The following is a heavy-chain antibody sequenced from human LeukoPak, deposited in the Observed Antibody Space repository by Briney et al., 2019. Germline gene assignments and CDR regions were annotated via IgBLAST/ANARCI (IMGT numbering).Heavy chain of an antibody. J-gene: IGHJ4*02. V-gene: IGHV1-2*02. CDR1: GYTLNGYY. D-gene: IGHD1-26*01. CDR3: ARGRGGATTGLDH. CDR2: INSNSGAR. Sequence: EASVKVSCKASGYTLNGYYMHWVRQAPGQSLESMGWINSNSGARNYGQKFQGRVTMSRDTAINTAYMELTSLTSNDTGVYYWARGRGGATTGLDHWGQGTLVTVSS.